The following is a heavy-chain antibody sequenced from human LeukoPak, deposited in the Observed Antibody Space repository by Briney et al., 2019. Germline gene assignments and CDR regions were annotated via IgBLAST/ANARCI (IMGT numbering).Heavy chain of an antibody. J-gene: IGHJ6*03. CDR3: ARGISSGWDYYYYMDV. V-gene: IGHV3-23*01. CDR1: GFTFSSYA. D-gene: IGHD6-19*01. CDR2: ISGSGGST. Sequence: GGSLRLSCAASGFTFSSYAMSWVRQAPGKGLEWVSAISGSGGSTYYADSVKGRFTISRDNAKNSLYLQMNSLRAEDTAVYYCARGISSGWDYYYYMDVWGKGTTVTVSS.